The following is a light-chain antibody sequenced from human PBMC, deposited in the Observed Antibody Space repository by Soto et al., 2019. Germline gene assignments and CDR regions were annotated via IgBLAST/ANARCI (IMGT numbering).Light chain of an antibody. CDR3: QQYGRSPFT. V-gene: IGKV3-20*01. Sequence: EIVMTQSPATLSVSPGERVTLSCRASQSVFSSLAWYQQKPGQAPRLLIYGAATRAIGIPGRFSGSGSGTDFTLTISRLEPEDFAVYYCQQYGRSPFTFGPGTKVDIK. J-gene: IGKJ3*01. CDR2: GAA. CDR1: QSVFSSL.